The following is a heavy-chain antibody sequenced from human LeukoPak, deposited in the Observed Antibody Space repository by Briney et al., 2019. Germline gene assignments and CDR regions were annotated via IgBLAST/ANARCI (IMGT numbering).Heavy chain of an antibody. V-gene: IGHV1-46*01. CDR2: TYPRDGST. J-gene: IGHJ4*02. Sequence: ASVKVSCKASGYTFTSNYIHWVRQAPGQGLEWMGMTYPRDGSTSYAQKFQGRVTVTRDTSTSTVHMELSGLRSEDTAVYYCARDQEGFDYWGQGTLVTVSS. CDR3: ARDQEGFDY. CDR1: GYTFTSNY.